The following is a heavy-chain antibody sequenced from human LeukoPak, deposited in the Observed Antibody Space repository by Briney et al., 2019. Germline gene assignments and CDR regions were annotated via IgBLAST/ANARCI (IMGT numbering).Heavy chain of an antibody. V-gene: IGHV3-23*01. Sequence: GGSLRLSCAASGFTFSSYEMNWVRQAPGKGLEWVSAITATSSSTHDADSVQGRFAISRDNSKNTLYLQMNSLRPEDTAIYYCAKLFESGTYNNFFHYWGQGTLVTVFS. D-gene: IGHD3-10*01. J-gene: IGHJ4*02. CDR2: ITATSSST. CDR3: AKLFESGTYNNFFHY. CDR1: GFTFSSYE.